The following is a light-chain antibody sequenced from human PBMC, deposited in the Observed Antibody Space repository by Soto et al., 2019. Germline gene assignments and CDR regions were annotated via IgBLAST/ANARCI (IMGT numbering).Light chain of an antibody. V-gene: IGLV2-14*03. J-gene: IGLJ2*01. CDR1: SSDVGGYNS. Sequence: ALTQPASVSGSPGQSITISCTGTSSDVGGYNSVSWYQHHPGKAPKLMIYDVSNRPSGISNRFSGSKSGNTASLTISGLQAEDEADYYCSSYTSSATLIFGGGTKVTVL. CDR3: SSYTSSATLI. CDR2: DVS.